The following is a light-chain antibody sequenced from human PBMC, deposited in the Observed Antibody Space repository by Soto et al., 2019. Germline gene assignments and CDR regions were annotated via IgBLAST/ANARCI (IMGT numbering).Light chain of an antibody. CDR1: SSNIGAGYD. CDR3: QSYDSSLSGSV. V-gene: IGLV1-40*01. CDR2: ANI. Sequence: QAVVTQPPSVSGAPGQRVTISCTGSSSNIGAGYDVHWYLQLPGTAPKLVIYANINRPSGVPDRFSGSKSGTSASLAITGLQVEDEADYYCQSYDSSLSGSVFGGGTQLTVL. J-gene: IGLJ7*01.